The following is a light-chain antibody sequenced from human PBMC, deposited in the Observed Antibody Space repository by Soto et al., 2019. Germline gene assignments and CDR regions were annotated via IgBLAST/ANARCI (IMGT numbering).Light chain of an antibody. J-gene: IGLJ1*01. Sequence: QSALAQPSSVSGSPGQSITIYCIGTSTDVGGYNYVSWYQHHPGKGPKLIIYEVNNRPSGVSDRFSGSKSGNKASLTISNLEAEDESDYYCGSYTSTDTPFVFGTGTKLT. CDR1: STDVGGYNY. CDR3: GSYTSTDTPFV. V-gene: IGLV2-14*01. CDR2: EVN.